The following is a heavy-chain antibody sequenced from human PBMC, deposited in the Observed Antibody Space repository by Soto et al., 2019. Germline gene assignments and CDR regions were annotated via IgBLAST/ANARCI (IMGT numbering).Heavy chain of an antibody. CDR3: ARGHNGDLHFDY. J-gene: IGHJ4*02. CDR2: IIPMFDAL. CDR1: GDTDSNYN. Sequence: QVQLVQSGAEVKKPGSSVKVSCKASGDTDSNYNINWVRQAPGQGLEWMGGIIPMFDALNHAQKFQDRVTITADKSTSTVFMELRNLRSEDTAMYYCARGHNGDLHFDYWGQGTLVTVSS. V-gene: IGHV1-69*06. D-gene: IGHD1-1*01.